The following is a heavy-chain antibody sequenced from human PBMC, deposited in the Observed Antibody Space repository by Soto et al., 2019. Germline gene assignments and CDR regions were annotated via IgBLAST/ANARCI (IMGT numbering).Heavy chain of an antibody. CDR1: GYNFNTFW. Sequence: GESLKISCKGSGYNFNTFWIGWVRQMPGKGLEWMGIIYPGDSETKYSPDFEGQVTISADRSTNTAYLQWRSLRASDTAMYYCARLGFPGAIYFDSWGLGTLVTVSS. V-gene: IGHV5-51*01. CDR3: ARLGFPGAIYFDS. CDR2: IYPGDSET. J-gene: IGHJ4*02.